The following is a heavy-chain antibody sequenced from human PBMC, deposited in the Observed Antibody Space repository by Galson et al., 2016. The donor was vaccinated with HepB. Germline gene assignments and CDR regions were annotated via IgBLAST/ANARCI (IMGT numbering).Heavy chain of an antibody. V-gene: IGHV3-11*01. D-gene: IGHD2-15*01. CDR2: ISSGASTI. J-gene: IGHJ5*02. CDR3: ARSRGFVSTASTWWNWFDP. Sequence: SLRLSCAVSGFTLSGYSVSWIRQAPGKGLEWISYISSGASTIYYADSVKGRFTISRDDGNNSVSLQMNSLRVEDTALHYCARSRGFVSTASTWWNWFDPWGQGTLVIVSS. CDR1: GFTLSGYS.